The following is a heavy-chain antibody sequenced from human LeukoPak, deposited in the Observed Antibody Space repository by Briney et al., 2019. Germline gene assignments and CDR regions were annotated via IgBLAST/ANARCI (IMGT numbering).Heavy chain of an antibody. V-gene: IGHV3-48*01. J-gene: IGHJ4*02. CDR3: AREQNRGVDY. D-gene: IGHD1/OR15-1a*01. Sequence: GGSLRLSCAASGFTFSSYSMNWVRQAPGKGLEWVSYISSSSSTIYYADSVKGRFTISRDNAKNSLYLQMNSLRAEDTAVYYCAREQNRGVDYWGQGTLVTVSS. CDR1: GFTFSSYS. CDR2: ISSSSSTI.